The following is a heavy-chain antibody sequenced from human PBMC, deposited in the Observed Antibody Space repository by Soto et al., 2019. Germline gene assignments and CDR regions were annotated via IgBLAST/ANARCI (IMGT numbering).Heavy chain of an antibody. CDR2: MNPNRGNT. V-gene: IGHV1-8*01. J-gene: IGHJ6*02. CDR1: GYTFSSND. Sequence: QVQLVQSGAEVKKPGASVKVSCKASGYTFSSNDINWVRQAPGQGLEWMGWMNPNRGNTDYAQKFRGRVTMTTNTSISTAYMELSSLRSEDTAVYYIARGSVFRFLGTFDFDLDFWVQWNTGTDSS. D-gene: IGHD3-16*01. CDR3: ARGSVFRFLGTFDFDLDF.